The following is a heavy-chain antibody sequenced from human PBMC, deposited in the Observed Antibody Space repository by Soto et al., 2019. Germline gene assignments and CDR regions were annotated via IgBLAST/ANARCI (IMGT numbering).Heavy chain of an antibody. CDR1: GFSFRSNW. CDR2: IKEDGSEE. V-gene: IGHV3-7*01. J-gene: IGHJ4*02. CDR3: FNVAFGY. Sequence: EVQLVESGGGLVQPGGSLRLSCAASGFSFRSNWMSWVRQAPGKGLEWVANIKEDGSEEYYVDSVKGRFTISRDNAKNSLYLQMNSLRAEDTAPYYCFNVAFGYWGQGTLVTVSS.